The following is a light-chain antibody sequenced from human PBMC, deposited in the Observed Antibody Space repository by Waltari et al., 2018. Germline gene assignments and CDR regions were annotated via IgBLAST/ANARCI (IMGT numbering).Light chain of an antibody. CDR2: RAS. V-gene: IGKV3-20*01. Sequence: EIVLTQSPGTASLSPGERVTSSCRASKTVGSSSLAWYQQKPGQAPRLVIYRASRMATGIPDRFSGSGSGTDFSLTISRLEPEDFAVYYCQQHGTLPATFGQGTKVEIK. CDR3: QQHGTLPAT. CDR1: KTVGSSS. J-gene: IGKJ1*01.